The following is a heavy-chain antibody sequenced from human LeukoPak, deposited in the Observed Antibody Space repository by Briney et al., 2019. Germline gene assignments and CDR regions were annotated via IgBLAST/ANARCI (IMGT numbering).Heavy chain of an antibody. CDR3: SKNAASGYGSDYFDY. J-gene: IGHJ4*02. D-gene: IGHD1-1*01. CDR1: GFTVSRNY. Sequence: GGTLRLSCAASGFTVSRNYMSWVRQAPGKGLEWVSLIYGGRGSTYYADSVKGRLIISRDNSKNTLYLQMNTLRAEETALYYFSKNAASGYGSDYFDYWRQGTLVTVSS. V-gene: IGHV3-23*01. CDR2: IYGGRGST.